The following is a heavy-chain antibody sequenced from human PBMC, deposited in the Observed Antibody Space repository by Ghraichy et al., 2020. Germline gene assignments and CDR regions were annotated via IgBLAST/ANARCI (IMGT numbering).Heavy chain of an antibody. D-gene: IGHD1-14*01. Sequence: LSLTCAASGFNFSDFYMSWIRQAPGKGLEWVSYISSSGTTMYYANSVKGRFTISRDNAKNSLYLQMNSLRVEDTAVYYCARRKRTFDFWGQGTLVTVSS. J-gene: IGHJ4*02. CDR3: ARRKRTFDF. CDR2: ISSSGTTM. CDR1: GFNFSDFY. V-gene: IGHV3-11*01.